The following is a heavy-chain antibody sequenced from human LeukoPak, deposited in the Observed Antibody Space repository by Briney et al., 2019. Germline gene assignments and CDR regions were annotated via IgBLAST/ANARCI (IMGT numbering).Heavy chain of an antibody. CDR3: ARAAWRGSNSRDAFDI. CDR2: IYYTGTT. CDR1: GGSISSGGDY. V-gene: IGHV4-31*03. J-gene: IGHJ3*02. D-gene: IGHD4/OR15-4a*01. Sequence: SQTLSLACTVSGGSISSGGDYWSLIRQHPGKGLEWIGYIYYTGTTYYNPSLKSRITISVDTSKNQFSLNLSSMTAADTAVYYCARAAWRGSNSRDAFDIWGQGTVVTVSS.